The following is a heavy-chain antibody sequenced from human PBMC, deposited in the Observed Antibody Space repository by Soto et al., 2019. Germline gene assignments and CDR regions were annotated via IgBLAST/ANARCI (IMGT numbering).Heavy chain of an antibody. CDR2: IYSGGST. D-gene: IGHD3-16*02. V-gene: IGHV3-66*01. J-gene: IGHJ4*01. CDR3: ARELHSSESFSLSLAAY. Sequence: EVQVMESGGGLVQPGGSLRLSCAASGFTVSSSYMTWVRQAPGKGLEWVSVIYSGGSTYYADSAKGRFRISRYNPNNSLFLQMDQLRAEETAVYYFARELHSSESFSLSLAAYWGHGTLVTVSS. CDR1: GFTVSSSY.